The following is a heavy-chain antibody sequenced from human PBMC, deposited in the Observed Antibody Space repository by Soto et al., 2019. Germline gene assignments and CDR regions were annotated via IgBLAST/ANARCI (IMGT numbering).Heavy chain of an antibody. D-gene: IGHD4-17*01. CDR2: ISSNGGST. J-gene: IGHJ3*02. CDR1: GFTFSSYA. Sequence: GVLRLSCAASGFTFSSYAMHWVRQAPGKGLEYVSAISSNGGSTYYANSVKGRFTISRDNSKNTLYLQMGSLRAEDMAVYYCARDGLRQYAFDIWGQGTMVTVSS. V-gene: IGHV3-64*01. CDR3: ARDGLRQYAFDI.